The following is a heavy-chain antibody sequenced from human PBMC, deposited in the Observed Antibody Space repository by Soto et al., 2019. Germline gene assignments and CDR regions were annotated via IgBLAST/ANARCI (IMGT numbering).Heavy chain of an antibody. Sequence: EVQLVESGGGLVQPGGSLRLSCAASGFTFSSNWMHWVRQAPGKGLVWVSRINSDGSSISYADSVKGRFTISRDKAKSTLYLQMNSLRAEDTAVYYCTIFGTYYDTSGVAYCGQGALVTVSS. CDR3: TIFGTYYDTSGVAY. V-gene: IGHV3-74*01. J-gene: IGHJ4*02. D-gene: IGHD3-22*01. CDR1: GFTFSSNW. CDR2: INSDGSSI.